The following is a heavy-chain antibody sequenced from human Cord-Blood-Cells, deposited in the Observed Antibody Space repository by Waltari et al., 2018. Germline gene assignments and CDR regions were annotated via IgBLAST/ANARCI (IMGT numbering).Heavy chain of an antibody. D-gene: IGHD3-22*01. CDR2: IYSGGST. CDR3: ARDSPYDSSGYYSDY. V-gene: IGHV3-53*01. Sequence: EVQLVESGGGLIQPGGSLRLSCAASGFPVSSNYMRWVRQAPGKGVEWVSVIYSGGSTYSADSVKGRFTISRDNSKNTLYLQMNSLRVEDTAVYYCARDSPYDSSGYYSDYWGQGTLVTVSS. CDR1: GFPVSSNY. J-gene: IGHJ4*02.